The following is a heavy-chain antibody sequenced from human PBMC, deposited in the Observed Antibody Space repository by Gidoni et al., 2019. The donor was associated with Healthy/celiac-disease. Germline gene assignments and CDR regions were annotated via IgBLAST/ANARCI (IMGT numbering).Heavy chain of an antibody. CDR2: INPNSGGT. J-gene: IGHJ4*02. CDR3: ARDLVWGSSNDY. CDR1: GYTSTGYY. V-gene: IGHV1-2*02. Sequence: QVQLVPSGAEAKKPGASVKVPCKVSGYTSTGYYMHWVRQAPGQGLEWMGWINPNSGGTNYAQKFQGRVTMTRDTSISTAYMELSRLRSDDTAVYYCARDLVWGSSNDYWGQGTLVTVSS. D-gene: IGHD3-16*01.